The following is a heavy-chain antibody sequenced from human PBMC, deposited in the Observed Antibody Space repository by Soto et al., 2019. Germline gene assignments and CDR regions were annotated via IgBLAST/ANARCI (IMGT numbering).Heavy chain of an antibody. D-gene: IGHD1-1*01. Sequence: QVQLQESGPGLVKPSETLSLTCTVSGGSINYYYWSWMRQSPGKGLEWIGYIYYDGITDYNPSLRSRDTISVDTSKNQFSMNLRSVTAADTALYYCARWNEGRDYWGQGALVTVSS. CDR3: ARWNEGRDY. V-gene: IGHV4-59*01. J-gene: IGHJ4*02. CDR1: GGSINYYY. CDR2: IYYDGIT.